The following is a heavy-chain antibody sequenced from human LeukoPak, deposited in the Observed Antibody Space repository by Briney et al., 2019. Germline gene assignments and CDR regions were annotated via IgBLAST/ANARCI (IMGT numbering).Heavy chain of an antibody. CDR2: ISGNGLGT. CDR1: GFTFSRNA. V-gene: IGHV3-23*01. J-gene: IGHJ4*02. Sequence: GGPLRLSCAASGFTFSRNAMNWVRQAPGKGLEWVAAISGNGLGTYYADSVKGRFNISRDNSRNTLYLQMNSLGIEDTAFYYCAKDANYLRSSGYLLPIDFWGQGTLVTVSS. CDR3: AKDANYLRSSGYLLPIDF. D-gene: IGHD3-22*01.